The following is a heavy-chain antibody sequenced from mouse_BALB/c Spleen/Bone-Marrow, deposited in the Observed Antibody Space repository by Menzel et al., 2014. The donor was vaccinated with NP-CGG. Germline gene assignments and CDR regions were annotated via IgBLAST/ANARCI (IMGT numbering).Heavy chain of an antibody. D-gene: IGHD2-10*02. J-gene: IGHJ2*01. Sequence: VQLQQSGAELVRSGASVKLSCTASGFNIKDYYTHWVKQRPEQGLEWIGWIDPENGDTEYAPKFQGKATMTADTSSNTAYLQLSSLTSEDTAVYYCNEGYGNYGYWGQGTTLTASS. CDR1: GFNIKDYY. V-gene: IGHV14-4*02. CDR3: NEGYGNYGY. CDR2: IDPENGDT.